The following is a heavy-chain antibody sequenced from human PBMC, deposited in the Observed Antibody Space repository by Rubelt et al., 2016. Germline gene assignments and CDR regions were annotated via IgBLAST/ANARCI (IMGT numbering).Heavy chain of an antibody. CDR1: GYSFINYW. CDR3: ARPTGNYWYFDL. Sequence: RKPGESLKISCKGSGYSFINYWIGWVRQMPGKGLEWMGIIYPGDSDTRYSPSFQGQVTISADKSISTAYLQWSSLKPSDTAMYYCARPTGNYWYFDLWGRGTLVSVSS. D-gene: IGHD3-9*01. J-gene: IGHJ2*01. CDR2: IYPGDSDT. V-gene: IGHV5-51*03.